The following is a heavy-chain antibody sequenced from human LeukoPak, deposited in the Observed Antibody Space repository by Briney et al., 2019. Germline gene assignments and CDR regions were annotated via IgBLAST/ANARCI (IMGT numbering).Heavy chain of an antibody. CDR2: IRYDGSNK. V-gene: IGHV3-30*02. CDR1: GFTFSSYD. J-gene: IGHJ4*02. D-gene: IGHD3-10*01. Sequence: GGSLRLSCAASGFTFSSYDIHWVRQAPGKGLEWVAFIRYDGSNKYYADSVRGRFTISRDNSKNTLYLQMNSLRAEDTALYYCARGLYPGSLETPFDYWGQGTLVTVSS. CDR3: ARGLYPGSLETPFDY.